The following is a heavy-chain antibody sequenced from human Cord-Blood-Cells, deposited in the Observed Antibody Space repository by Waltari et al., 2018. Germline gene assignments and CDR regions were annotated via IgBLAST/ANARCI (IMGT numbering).Heavy chain of an antibody. D-gene: IGHD4-4*01. CDR1: GGSISSGGYY. Sequence: QVQLQESGPGLVKPSQTLSLTCTVSGGSISSGGYYWSWIRQHPGKGLAWIGYIYYSGSTYYNPSLKSRVTISVDTSKNQCSLKLSSVTAADTAVYYCARLENSNYESSFDYWGQGTLVTVSS. V-gene: IGHV4-31*03. CDR3: ARLENSNYESSFDY. CDR2: IYYSGST. J-gene: IGHJ4*02.